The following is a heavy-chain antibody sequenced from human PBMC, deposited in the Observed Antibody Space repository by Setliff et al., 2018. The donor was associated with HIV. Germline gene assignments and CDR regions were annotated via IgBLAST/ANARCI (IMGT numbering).Heavy chain of an antibody. J-gene: IGHJ5*02. CDR1: GGSIFSHS. Sequence: SLTCTVSGGSIFSHSWSWIRQPPGKGLEWIGYIYYSGSTNYNPSLKSRVTISVDTSKNQFSLKLSSVTAADTAVYYCAGCITGTTHWFDPWGQGTLVTV. CDR3: AGCITGTTHWFDP. CDR2: IYYSGST. V-gene: IGHV4-59*11. D-gene: IGHD1-20*01.